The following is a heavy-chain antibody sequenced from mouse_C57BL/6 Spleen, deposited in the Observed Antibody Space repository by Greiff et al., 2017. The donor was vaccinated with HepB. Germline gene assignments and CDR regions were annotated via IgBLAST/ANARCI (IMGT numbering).Heavy chain of an antibody. D-gene: IGHD1-1*02. CDR1: GYAFSSSW. V-gene: IGHV1-82*01. Sequence: QVQLKESGPELVKPGASVKISCKASGYAFSSSWMNWVKQRPGKGLEWIGRIYPGDGDTNYNGKFKGKATLTADKSSSTAYMQLSSLTSEDSAVYFCEGGYWYFDVWGTGTTVTVSS. CDR3: EGGYWYFDV. J-gene: IGHJ1*03. CDR2: IYPGDGDT.